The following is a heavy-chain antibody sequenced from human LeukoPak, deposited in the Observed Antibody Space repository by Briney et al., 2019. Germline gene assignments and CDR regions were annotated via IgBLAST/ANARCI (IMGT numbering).Heavy chain of an antibody. CDR2: ISSSSSYI. D-gene: IGHD3-9*01. V-gene: IGHV3-21*01. Sequence: PGESLRLSCAASGFTFSSYSMNWVRQAPGKGLEWISSISSSSSYIYYADSVKGRFTISRDNAKHSLYLQMNSLRAEDTAVYYCARVTISFGHYMDVWGKGTTVTISS. CDR1: GFTFSSYS. J-gene: IGHJ6*03. CDR3: ARVTISFGHYMDV.